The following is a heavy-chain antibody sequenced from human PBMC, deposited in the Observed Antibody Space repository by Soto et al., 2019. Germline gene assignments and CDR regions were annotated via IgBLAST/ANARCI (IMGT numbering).Heavy chain of an antibody. CDR1: GFTFSSYA. V-gene: IGHV3-23*01. CDR3: AKDLGAVAGISFDY. CDR2: FSGSGGST. J-gene: IGHJ4*02. D-gene: IGHD6-19*01. Sequence: LRLSCAASGFTFSSYAMSWVRQAPGKGLEWVSAFSGSGGSTYYADPVKGRFTISRDNSKNTLYLQMNSLRAEDTAVYYCAKDLGAVAGISFDYWGRGTLVIVSS.